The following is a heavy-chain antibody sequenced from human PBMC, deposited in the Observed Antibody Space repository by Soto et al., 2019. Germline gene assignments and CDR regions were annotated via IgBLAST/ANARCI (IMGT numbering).Heavy chain of an antibody. V-gene: IGHV3-7*01. J-gene: IGHJ6*02. CDR2: IKQDGSEK. Sequence: GGSLRLSCAASGFTFSSYWMSWVRQAPGKGLEWVANIKQDGSEKYYVDSVKGRFTISRDNAKNSLYLQMNSLRAEDTAVYYCARVSGDFWSGYYDYYYGMDVWGQGTTVTVS. D-gene: IGHD3-3*01. CDR1: GFTFSSYW. CDR3: ARVSGDFWSGYYDYYYGMDV.